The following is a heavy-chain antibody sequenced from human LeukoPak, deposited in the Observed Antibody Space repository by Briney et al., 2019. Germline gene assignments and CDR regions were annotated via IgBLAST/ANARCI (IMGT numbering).Heavy chain of an antibody. CDR3: AKVLVGATTIDY. D-gene: IGHD1-26*01. V-gene: IGHV3-23*01. Sequence: GGSLRLSCAASGFTFSSYAMSWVRQAPGKGLEWVSAISGSGGSTYYADSVKGRFTISRDNSKNTLYLQMNSLGAEDTAVYYCAKVLVGATTIDYWGQGTLVTVSS. J-gene: IGHJ4*02. CDR2: ISGSGGST. CDR1: GFTFSSYA.